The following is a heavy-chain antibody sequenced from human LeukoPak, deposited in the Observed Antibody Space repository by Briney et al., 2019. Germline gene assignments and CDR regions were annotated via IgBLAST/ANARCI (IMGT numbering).Heavy chain of an antibody. CDR3: AKVGSANCYARLDP. Sequence: PGGSLRLSCAASGFTFSNYAMNWVRRAPGKGLEWVSVVCGSGGITYYADSVKGRFTISRDNSKNTLYLQMNSLRVEDTAVYYCAKVGSANCYARLDPWGQGTLVTVSS. D-gene: IGHD2-2*01. CDR2: VCGSGGIT. V-gene: IGHV3-23*01. CDR1: GFTFSNYA. J-gene: IGHJ5*02.